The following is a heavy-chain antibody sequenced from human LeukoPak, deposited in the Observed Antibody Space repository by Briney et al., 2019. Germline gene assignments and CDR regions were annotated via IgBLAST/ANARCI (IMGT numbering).Heavy chain of an antibody. J-gene: IGHJ4*02. CDR2: IQQDGSAK. V-gene: IGHV3-7*01. D-gene: IGHD3-22*01. CDR1: GFTFSTSW. Sequence: GGSLRLSCAASGFTFSTSWMSWVRQAPGKGLEWVANIQQDGSAKYYVDSVKGRFTISRDNAKNSLYLQMTSLRAGDTAVYYCARFSLYDNSGYYSWLFYFWGQGTLVTVSS. CDR3: ARFSLYDNSGYYSWLFYF.